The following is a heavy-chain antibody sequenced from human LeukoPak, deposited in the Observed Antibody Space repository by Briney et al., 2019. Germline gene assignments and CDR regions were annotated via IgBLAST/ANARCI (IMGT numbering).Heavy chain of an antibody. CDR3: ARENSGSYREFDY. CDR2: IYTSGST. V-gene: IGHV4-4*07. D-gene: IGHD1-26*01. J-gene: IGHJ4*02. CDR1: GGSISSYY. Sequence: SETLSLTCTVSGGSISSYYWSWLRQPAGKGLEGIGRIYTSGSTNYNASLKSRVSMSVDTSKNQFSLKLSSVTAADTAVFYCARENSGSYREFDYWGQGTLVTVSS.